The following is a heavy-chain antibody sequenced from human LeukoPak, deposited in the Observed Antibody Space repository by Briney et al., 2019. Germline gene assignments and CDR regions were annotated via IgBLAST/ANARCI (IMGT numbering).Heavy chain of an antibody. V-gene: IGHV3-21*01. J-gene: IGHJ4*02. CDR3: ARDANSMAPFDY. CDR2: ISSSSSYI. Sequence: GGSLRLSCAASGFTFSSYSINWVRQAPGKGLEWVSSISSSSSYIYYADSVKGRFTISRDNAKNSLYLQMNSLRAEDTAVYYCARDANSMAPFDYWGQRTLVTVSS. CDR1: GFTFSSYS. D-gene: IGHD2-8*01.